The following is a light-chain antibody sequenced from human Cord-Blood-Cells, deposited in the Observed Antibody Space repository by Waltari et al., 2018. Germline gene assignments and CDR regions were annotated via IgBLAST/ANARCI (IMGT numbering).Light chain of an antibody. J-gene: IGKJ4*01. Sequence: EIVVTQAPATLSVSPGARATLSCRARQGVSCNLAWYQKKPGQPPSLLIYGASTRATGIPARFSGSGSETEVTLTISSLQSEDFAVYYCQQDNNWPPLTCGGGTKVGIK. V-gene: IGKV3-15*01. CDR3: QQDNNWPPLT. CDR1: QGVSCN. CDR2: GAS.